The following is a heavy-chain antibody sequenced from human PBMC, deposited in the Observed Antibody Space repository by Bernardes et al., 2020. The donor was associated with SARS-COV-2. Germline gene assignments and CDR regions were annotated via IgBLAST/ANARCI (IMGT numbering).Heavy chain of an antibody. Sequence: GESLKISCKGSGYSFTSDWIGWVRQMPGKGLEWMGIIYPGDSDTRYSPSFQGQVTISADKSISTAYLQWSSLKASDTAMYYCARTIFGLATTYYYDRAFDPWGQATLVTVSS. J-gene: IGHJ5*02. CDR3: ARTIFGLATTYYYDRAFDP. CDR2: IYPGDSDT. CDR1: GYSFTSDW. V-gene: IGHV5-51*01. D-gene: IGHD3-10*02.